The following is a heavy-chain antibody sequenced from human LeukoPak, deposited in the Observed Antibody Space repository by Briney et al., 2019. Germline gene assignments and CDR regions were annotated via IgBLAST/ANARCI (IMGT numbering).Heavy chain of an antibody. J-gene: IGHJ4*02. CDR1: GFTFNRYN. V-gene: IGHV3-48*04. CDR2: IGSSNTI. CDR3: ARGSFLITFGGLII. D-gene: IGHD3-16*02. Sequence: GGSLRLSCAASGFTFNRYNMNWVREAPGKGLEWLSYIGSSNTIYSADSVKGRFTISRDNAKNSLYLQMNSLRAEDTAVYYCARGSFLITFGGLIIWGQGTLVTVSS.